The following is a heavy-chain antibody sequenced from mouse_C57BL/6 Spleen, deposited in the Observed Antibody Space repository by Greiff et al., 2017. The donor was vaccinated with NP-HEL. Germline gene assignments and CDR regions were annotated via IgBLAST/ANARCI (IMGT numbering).Heavy chain of an antibody. CDR3: ARGGYDGYLLYAMDY. J-gene: IGHJ4*01. Sequence: QVQLQQPGAELVRPGSSVKLSCKASGYTFTSYWMDWVKQRPGQGLEWIGNIYPSDSETHYNQKFKDKATLTVDKSSSTAYMQLSSLTSEDSAVYYCARGGYDGYLLYAMDYWGQGTSVTVSS. CDR1: GYTFTSYW. V-gene: IGHV1-61*01. D-gene: IGHD2-3*01. CDR2: IYPSDSET.